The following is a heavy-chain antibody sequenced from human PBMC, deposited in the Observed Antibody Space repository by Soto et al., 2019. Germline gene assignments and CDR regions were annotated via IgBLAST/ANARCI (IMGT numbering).Heavy chain of an antibody. V-gene: IGHV3-74*01. CDR1: GFTFSTYW. CDR2: INSDGSST. CDR3: ARDIATMDNRLDY. D-gene: IGHD3-10*01. Sequence: EVQLVESGGGLVQPGGSLRLSCAASGFTFSTYWMHWVRQAPGKGLVWVSRINSDGSSTTYADSVKGRFTISRDNTKNTLYLQMNSLRVEDTAGYYCARDIATMDNRLDYWGQGTLVTVSS. J-gene: IGHJ4*02.